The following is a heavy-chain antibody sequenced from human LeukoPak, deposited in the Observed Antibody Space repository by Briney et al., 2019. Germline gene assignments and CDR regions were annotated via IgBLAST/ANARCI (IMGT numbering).Heavy chain of an antibody. CDR1: GFSLTTPGLS. V-gene: IGHV2-5*02. CDR3: AHGRNYFSGSGKYVPHYYFDL. Sequence: ESGPMLVKPTQTLTVTCAFSGFSLTTPGLSVGWIRQPPGKALEWLAIVYWDDDKRYNPSLKSRLTITSDTSKDQVVLTMTNMDPVDTGTYFCAHGRNYFSGSGKYVPHYYFDLWGQGTLVSVSS. D-gene: IGHD3-10*01. CDR2: VYWDDDK. J-gene: IGHJ4*02.